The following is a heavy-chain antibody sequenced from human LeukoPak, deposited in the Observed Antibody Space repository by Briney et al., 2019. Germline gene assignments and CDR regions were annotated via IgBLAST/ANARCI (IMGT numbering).Heavy chain of an antibody. CDR2: FDPEDGET. V-gene: IGHV1-24*01. J-gene: IGHJ4*02. D-gene: IGHD5-18*01. CDR1: GYTLTELS. Sequence: GASVKVSCKVSGYTLTELSMHWVRQAPGKGLEWMGGFDPEDGETIYAQKFQGRVTMTGDTSISTAYMELNGLRSDDTAIYYCARTWIQLFTPDFDLWGQGTLVTVSS. CDR3: ARTWIQLFTPDFDL.